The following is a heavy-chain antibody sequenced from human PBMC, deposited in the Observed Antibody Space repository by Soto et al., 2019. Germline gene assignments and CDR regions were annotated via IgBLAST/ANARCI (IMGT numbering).Heavy chain of an antibody. J-gene: IGHJ5*02. D-gene: IGHD3-10*01. CDR3: ARDRGGSWFDP. CDR2: ISTAANAI. CDR1: GFTFSDYY. Sequence: GGSLRLSCAASGFTFSDYYMHWIRQAPGKGLEWVSYISTAANAIYYAASVKGRFTISRDNAKNSLYLQMNSLRAEDTAVYYCARDRGGSWFDPWGQGTLVTVSS. V-gene: IGHV3-11*01.